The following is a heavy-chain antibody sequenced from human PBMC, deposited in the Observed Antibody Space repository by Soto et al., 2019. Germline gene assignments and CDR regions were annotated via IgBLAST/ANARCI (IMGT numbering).Heavy chain of an antibody. D-gene: IGHD3-10*01. V-gene: IGHV2-5*02. CDR1: GFSLSTSGVN. J-gene: IGHJ4*02. CDR2: IYWDDDK. Sequence: QITLEESGPTLVKPTQTLTLTCTFSGFSLSTSGVNVGWIRQPPGKALEWLALIYWDDDKRYSPSLKSRLTITKVTSKNQVVLTMTNMDPVDTATYYCAHRRNSGSDFDYWGQGTLVTVSS. CDR3: AHRRNSGSDFDY.